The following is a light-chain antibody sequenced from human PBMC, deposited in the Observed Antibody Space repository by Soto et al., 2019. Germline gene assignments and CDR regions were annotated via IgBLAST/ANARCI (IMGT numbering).Light chain of an antibody. J-gene: IGKJ5*01. CDR3: QQYDNWPPIT. Sequence: EIVMTQSPATLSVSPGQRAALCCRASQSVSSNLAWYQQKPGQAPRLLIYGASTRATGIPARFSGSGSGTEFTLTISSLQSEDFAVYYCQQYDNWPPITFGQGTRLEI. CDR2: GAS. V-gene: IGKV3-15*01. CDR1: QSVSSN.